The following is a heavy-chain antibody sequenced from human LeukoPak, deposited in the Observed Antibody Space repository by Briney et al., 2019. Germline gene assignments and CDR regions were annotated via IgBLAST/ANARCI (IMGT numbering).Heavy chain of an antibody. CDR1: GFTFGDYA. D-gene: IGHD6-19*01. CDR2: IRSKAYGGTT. V-gene: IGHV3-49*03. J-gene: IGHJ4*02. CDR3: TRAKEQWPVDY. Sequence: PGGSLRLSCTASGFTFGDYAMSWFRQAPGKGLEWVGFIRSKAYGGTTEYAASVKGRFTISRDDSKSIAYLQMNSLKTEDTAVYYCTRAKEQWPVDYWGQGTLVTVSS.